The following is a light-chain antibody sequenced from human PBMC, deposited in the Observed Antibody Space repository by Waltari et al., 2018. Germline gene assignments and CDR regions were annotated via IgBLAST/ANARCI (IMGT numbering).Light chain of an antibody. CDR1: IRDVGGYKY. CDR3: SSFTSSSSFV. J-gene: IGLJ1*01. CDR2: DVV. Sequence: QSALTQPASVSGSPGQSINISCTGTIRDVGGYKYVSWYQQHPGAVPRLLIYDVVKRPSGVSSRFSGSKSATTARLTISGLQAADEAHYYCSSFTSSSSFVFGSGTKVTV. V-gene: IGLV2-14*03.